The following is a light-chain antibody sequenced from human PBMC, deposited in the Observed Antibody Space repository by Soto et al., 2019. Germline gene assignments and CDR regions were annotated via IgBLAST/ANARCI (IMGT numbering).Light chain of an antibody. CDR2: TSG. CDR1: QRITTY. Sequence: IQMTQSPSSLSASVGDRVTITCRASQRITTYLNWYQQKPGEAPKLLISTSGTLQRGVPSRFSGSGSGTDFTLTITALRPEDFATYFCQQTYSTQYNFGQGTKLEIK. V-gene: IGKV1-39*01. CDR3: QQTYSTQYN. J-gene: IGKJ2*01.